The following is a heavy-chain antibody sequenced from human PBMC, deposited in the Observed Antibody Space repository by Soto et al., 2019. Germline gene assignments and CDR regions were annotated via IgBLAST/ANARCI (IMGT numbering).Heavy chain of an antibody. CDR2: IYYSGST. D-gene: IGHD6-13*01. Sequence: QVQLQESGPGLVKPSQTLSLTCTVSGGSISSGDYYWSWVRQPPGKGLEWIGYIYYSGSTYYNPSLKSRVTRXXDXPXXRFARKLSSVTAADTAVYYCARRLIAAAVTAWFDPWGQGTLVTVSS. CDR3: ARRLIAAAVTAWFDP. V-gene: IGHV4-30-4*01. J-gene: IGHJ5*02. CDR1: GGSISSGDYY.